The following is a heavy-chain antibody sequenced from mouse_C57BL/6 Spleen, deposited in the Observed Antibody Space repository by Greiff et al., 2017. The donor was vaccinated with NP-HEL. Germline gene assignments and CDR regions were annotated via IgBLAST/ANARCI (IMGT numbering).Heavy chain of an antibody. V-gene: IGHV1-72*01. D-gene: IGHD1-1*01. CDR1: GYTFTSYW. J-gene: IGHJ1*03. CDR2: IDPNSGGT. CDR3: ARGATVVLNSYFDV. Sequence: QVQLQQPGAELVKPGASVKLSCKASGYTFTSYWMRWVKQRPGRGLEWIGRIDPNSGGTKYNEKFKSKATLTVDKPSSTAYMKLSSLTSEDAAVYYCARGATVVLNSYFDVWGTGTTVTVSS.